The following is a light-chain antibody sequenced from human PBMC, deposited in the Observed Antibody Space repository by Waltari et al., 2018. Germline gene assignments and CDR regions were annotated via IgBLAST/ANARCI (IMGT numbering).Light chain of an antibody. J-gene: IGKJ2*01. CDR1: QSLLHSNGKTF. CDR3: MQGLQTPYT. CDR2: LGS. Sequence: DIVMTQSPLSLTVTPGEPASLSCRPSQSLLHSNGKTFFDWHVQKPGQSPQLLISLGSNRASGVPDRFSGSFSGTDFTLKISRVEAEDVGVYYCMQGLQTPYTFGQGTKLEIK. V-gene: IGKV2-28*01.